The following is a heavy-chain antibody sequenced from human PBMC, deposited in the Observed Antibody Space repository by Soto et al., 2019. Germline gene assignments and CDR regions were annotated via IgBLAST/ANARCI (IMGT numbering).Heavy chain of an antibody. D-gene: IGHD5-12*01. CDR1: GFTFSSYA. CDR3: AKDTFRDIVATLGY. J-gene: IGHJ4*02. CDR2: ISGSGGST. V-gene: IGHV3-23*01. Sequence: PGGSLRLSCAASGFTFSSYAMSWVRQAPGKGLEWVSAISGSGGSTYYADSVKGRFTISRDNSKNTLYLQMNSLRAEDTAVYYCAKDTFRDIVATLGYWGQGTLVTVSS.